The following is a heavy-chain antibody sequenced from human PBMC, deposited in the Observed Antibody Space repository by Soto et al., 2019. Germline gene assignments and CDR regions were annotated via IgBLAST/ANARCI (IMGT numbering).Heavy chain of an antibody. J-gene: IGHJ5*02. CDR1: GGSISSYY. V-gene: IGHV4-39*01. Sequence: SETLSLTCTVSGGSISSYYWGWIRQPPGKGLEWIGSIYYSGSTYYNPSLKSRVTISVDTSKNQFSLKLSSVTAADTAVYYCARGGEDTMVRGVIIANPYNWFDPWGQGTLVTVSS. D-gene: IGHD3-10*01. CDR3: ARGGEDTMVRGVIIANPYNWFDP. CDR2: IYYSGST.